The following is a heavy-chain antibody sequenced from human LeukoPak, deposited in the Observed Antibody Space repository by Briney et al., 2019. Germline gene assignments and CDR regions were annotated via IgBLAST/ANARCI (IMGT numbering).Heavy chain of an antibody. Sequence: PSETLSLTCAVYGGSFSGYYWSWIRQPPGKGLEWIGEINHSGSTNYNPSLKSRVTISVDTSKNQFSLKLSFVTAADTAVYYCASGRSEVRGVRRYYYMDVWGKGTTVTVSS. CDR2: INHSGST. CDR3: ASGRSEVRGVRRYYYMDV. V-gene: IGHV4-34*01. J-gene: IGHJ6*03. CDR1: GGSFSGYY. D-gene: IGHD3-10*01.